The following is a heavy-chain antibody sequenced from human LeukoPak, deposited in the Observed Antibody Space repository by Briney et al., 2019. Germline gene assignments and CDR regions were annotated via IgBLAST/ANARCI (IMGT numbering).Heavy chain of an antibody. CDR1: GVSVSTSSYY. Sequence: SETLSLTCTVSGVSVSTSSYYWAWIRQPPGKGLEWIGSIYYSGSTYYNPSLKSRVTISVDTSKNQFSLKLSSVTAADTAVYYCARDGPWGQGTLVTVSS. CDR2: IYYSGST. V-gene: IGHV4-39*07. J-gene: IGHJ5*02. CDR3: ARDGP.